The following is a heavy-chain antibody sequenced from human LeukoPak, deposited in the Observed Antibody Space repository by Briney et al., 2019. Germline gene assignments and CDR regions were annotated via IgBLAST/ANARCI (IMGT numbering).Heavy chain of an antibody. J-gene: IGHJ5*02. D-gene: IGHD2-8*01. CDR3: ARDMLAVPSNWFDP. CDR1: GYTFTSYY. V-gene: IGHV1-46*01. CDR2: INPRGGGT. Sequence: ASVKVSCKASGYTFTSYYIHWVRQAPGQGLERMGVINPRGGGTSYAQKFQGRVTMTRDTSTSTVYMDLRSLRSEDTAVYFCARDMLAVPSNWFDPWGQGTLVTVSS.